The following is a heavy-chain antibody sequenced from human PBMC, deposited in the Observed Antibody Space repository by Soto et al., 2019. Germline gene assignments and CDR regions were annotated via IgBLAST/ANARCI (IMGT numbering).Heavy chain of an antibody. CDR3: ARVKCSSTSCYQALNNWFDP. CDR2: IYYSGST. Sequence: SETLSLTGTGSGGSISSYYWSWIRQPRGPGLEWIGYIYYSGSTNYNPSLKSRVTISVDTSKNQFSLKLSSVTAADTAVYYCARVKCSSTSCYQALNNWFDPWGQGTLVTLS. J-gene: IGHJ5*02. CDR1: GGSISSYY. D-gene: IGHD2-2*01. V-gene: IGHV4-59*01.